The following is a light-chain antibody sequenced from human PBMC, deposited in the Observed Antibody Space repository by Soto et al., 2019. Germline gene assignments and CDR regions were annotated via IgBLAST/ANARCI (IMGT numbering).Light chain of an antibody. CDR3: QHSYSSPT. J-gene: IGKJ2*01. Sequence: DIQVTQSPSSLSASVGDRVTITCRASQNIFTYLNWCQQRPGQAPNLLIYATSNLQSGVPSRFSGSGSGTDFTLTISSLQPEDFATYYCQHSYSSPTFGQGTMVEIK. CDR2: ATS. CDR1: QNIFTY. V-gene: IGKV1-39*01.